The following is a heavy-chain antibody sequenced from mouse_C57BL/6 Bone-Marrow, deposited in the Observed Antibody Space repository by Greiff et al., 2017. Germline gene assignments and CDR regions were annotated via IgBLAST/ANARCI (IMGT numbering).Heavy chain of an antibody. V-gene: IGHV1-64*01. Sequence: LQQPGAELVKPGASVKLSCKASGYTFTSYWMHWVKQRPGQGLEWIGMIHPNSGSTNYNEKFKSKATLTVDKSSSTAYMQLSSLTSEDSAVYYCARRRYMVTTGFDYWGQGTTLTVSS. J-gene: IGHJ2*01. CDR2: IHPNSGST. D-gene: IGHD2-2*01. CDR1: GYTFTSYW. CDR3: ARRRYMVTTGFDY.